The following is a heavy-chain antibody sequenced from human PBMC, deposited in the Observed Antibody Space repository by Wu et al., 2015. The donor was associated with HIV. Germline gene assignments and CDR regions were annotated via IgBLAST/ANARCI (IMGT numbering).Heavy chain of an antibody. CDR2: IHDNGRT. Sequence: QLVQSGAELKKPGASVRVSCQTSGDTFDTFGITWVRQAPGXGLEWMGWIHDNGRTNYAQKVRGRVTMTTDTSTSTAYMELTSLTSDDTAIYYCANLLRRAYDSGSQQQIVFDPWGQGTLVTVSS. J-gene: IGHJ5*02. D-gene: IGHD3-10*01. CDR1: GDTFDTFG. V-gene: IGHV1-18*01. CDR3: ANLLRRAYDSGSQQQIVFDP.